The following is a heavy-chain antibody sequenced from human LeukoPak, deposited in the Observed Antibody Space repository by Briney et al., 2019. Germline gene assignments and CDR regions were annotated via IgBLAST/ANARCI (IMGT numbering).Heavy chain of an antibody. D-gene: IGHD1-26*01. J-gene: IGHJ4*02. CDR3: AKISSGSYFSPFDF. CDR2: ISGNGGST. V-gene: IGHV3-23*01. Sequence: GESLRLSCAASGFTFNNYAMSWVRQAPGKGLEWVSVISGNGGSTYYADSVKGRFTISRDNSKNTLYLHMSSLRAEDTALYYCAKISSGSYFSPFDFWGQGTLITVSS. CDR1: GFTFNNYA.